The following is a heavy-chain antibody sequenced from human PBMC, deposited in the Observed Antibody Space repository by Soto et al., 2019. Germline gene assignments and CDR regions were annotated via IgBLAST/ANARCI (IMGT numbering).Heavy chain of an antibody. V-gene: IGHV4-59*01. Sequence: SETLSLTCTVSGGSISSYYWSWIRQPPGKGLEWIGYIYYSGSTNYNPSLKSRVTISVDTSKNQFSLKLSSVTAADTAVYYCARVDDLTASSKFDYWGQGTLVTVSS. CDR2: IYYSGST. D-gene: IGHD1-1*01. CDR1: GGSISSYY. J-gene: IGHJ4*02. CDR3: ARVDDLTASSKFDY.